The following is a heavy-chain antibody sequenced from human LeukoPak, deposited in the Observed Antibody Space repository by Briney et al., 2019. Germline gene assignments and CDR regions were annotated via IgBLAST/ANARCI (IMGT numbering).Heavy chain of an antibody. CDR3: VKCILDNCRKGFDL. D-gene: IGHD1-20*01. V-gene: IGHV3-23*01. CDR2: ISVASTP. J-gene: IGHJ3*01. Sequence: PGGSLRLSCAASGFTFSSHALTWVRQTPGKGLDWVSSISVASTPYYLDSVKGRFTISRDNSKNTLYLQMNSLEVEDTALYYCVKCILDNCRKGFDLWGQGTMVTVSS. CDR1: GFTFSSHA.